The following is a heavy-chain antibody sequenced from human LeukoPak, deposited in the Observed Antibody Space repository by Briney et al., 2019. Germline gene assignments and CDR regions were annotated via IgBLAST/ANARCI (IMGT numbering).Heavy chain of an antibody. V-gene: IGHV3-11*06. D-gene: IGHD3-22*01. Sequence: PGGSLRLSCAASGFTFSDYYMSWIRQAPGKGLEWVSYISSSSSYIYYADSVKGRFTISRDNAKNSLYLQMNSLRAEDTAVYYCAREPSQGLIYYDSSIPTDAFDIWGQGTMVTVSS. CDR2: ISSSSSYI. CDR3: AREPSQGLIYYDSSIPTDAFDI. CDR1: GFTFSDYY. J-gene: IGHJ3*02.